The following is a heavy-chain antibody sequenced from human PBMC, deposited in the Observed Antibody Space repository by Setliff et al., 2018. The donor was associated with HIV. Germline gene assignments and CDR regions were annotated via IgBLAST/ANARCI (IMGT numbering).Heavy chain of an antibody. CDR2: IIPILGVA. D-gene: IGHD3-3*01. CDR1: RSTFNSHT. J-gene: IGHJ6*03. V-gene: IGHV1-69*02. CDR3: VRGVQSPPQSSYYYVDV. Sequence: GASVKVSCKASRSTFNSHTINWGRQAPGQGLDWMGRIIPILGVANYAQRFQGKVTITADKSTSTAYMELTRLRFDDTSMYYCVRGVQSPPQSSYYYVDVWGEGTMVTVSS.